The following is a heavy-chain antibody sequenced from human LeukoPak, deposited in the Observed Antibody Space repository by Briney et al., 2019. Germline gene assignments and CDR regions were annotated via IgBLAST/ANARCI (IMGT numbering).Heavy chain of an antibody. CDR1: GFTVISNY. CDR2: ISGGGETT. Sequence: SGGSLRLSCAASGFTVISNYMSWVRQAPGKGLEWVSSISGGGETTYYADSAKGRFTISRDNSQNTLYLQMNSLRAEDTAVYYCARDYADYVGYFFFDYWGQGTLVTVSS. D-gene: IGHD4-17*01. CDR3: ARDYADYVGYFFFDY. J-gene: IGHJ4*02. V-gene: IGHV3-23*01.